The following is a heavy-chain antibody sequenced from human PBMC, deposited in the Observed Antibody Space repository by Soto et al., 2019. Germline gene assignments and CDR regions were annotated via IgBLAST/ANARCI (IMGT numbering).Heavy chain of an antibody. Sequence: ASVKVSCKASEDTFTDYFIHWVRQAPGQGLKWMGWINPNSGVTNFAQKFQGRVSMTRDTSISTAYMELTRLRSDDTAVYYCASVVGSDAYYYYGIDVWGRGTTVTVSS. CDR3: ASVVGSDAYYYYGIDV. CDR1: EDTFTDYF. D-gene: IGHD2-15*01. J-gene: IGHJ6*02. V-gene: IGHV1-2*02. CDR2: INPNSGVT.